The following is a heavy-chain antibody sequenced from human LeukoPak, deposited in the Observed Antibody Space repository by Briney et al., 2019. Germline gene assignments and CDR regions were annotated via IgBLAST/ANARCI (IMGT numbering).Heavy chain of an antibody. Sequence: GGSLRLSCAASGFTFSDYYMSWIRQAPGKGLEWVSYISSSGSTIYHADSVKGRFTISRDNAKNSLYLQMNSLRAEDTAVYYCARTPRGPGTSTYYFDYWGQGTLVTVSS. CDR2: ISSSGSTI. CDR1: GFTFSDYY. J-gene: IGHJ4*02. CDR3: ARTPRGPGTSTYYFDY. D-gene: IGHD1-1*01. V-gene: IGHV3-11*04.